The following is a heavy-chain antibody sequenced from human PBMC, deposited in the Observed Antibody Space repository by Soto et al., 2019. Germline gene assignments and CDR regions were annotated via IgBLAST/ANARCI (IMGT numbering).Heavy chain of an antibody. CDR1: GFTFSSYS. CDR3: ARVPAARRVTPTNWFDP. Sequence: GGSLRLSCAASGFTFSSYSMNWVRQAPGKGLEWVSSISSSSSYIYYADSVKGRFTISRDNAKNSLYLQMNSLRAEDTAVYYCARVPAARRVTPTNWFDPWGQGTLVTVSS. V-gene: IGHV3-21*01. J-gene: IGHJ5*02. CDR2: ISSSSSYI. D-gene: IGHD6-6*01.